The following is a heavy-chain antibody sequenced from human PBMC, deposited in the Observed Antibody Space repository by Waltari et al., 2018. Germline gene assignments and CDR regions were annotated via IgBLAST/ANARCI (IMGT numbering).Heavy chain of an antibody. D-gene: IGHD1-20*01. Sequence: QVQLVESGGGVVQPGRSLRLSCAASGFTFSSYAMHWVRQAPGKGLEWVAVISYDGSNKYYADSVKGRFTISRDNSKNTLYLQMNSLRAEDTAVYYCARDITRGSYWCFELWGRGTLVTVSS. J-gene: IGHJ2*01. CDR3: ARDITRGSYWCFEL. V-gene: IGHV3-30-3*01. CDR1: GFTFSSYA. CDR2: ISYDGSNK.